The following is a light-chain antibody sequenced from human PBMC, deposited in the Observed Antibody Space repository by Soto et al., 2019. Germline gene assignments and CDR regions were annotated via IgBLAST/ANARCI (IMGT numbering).Light chain of an antibody. CDR2: KAS. CDR1: HTISSW. V-gene: IGKV1-5*03. Sequence: DIQMTQSPSTLSGSVGDRVTITCRASHTISSWLAWYQQKPGKAPKLLIYKASTLKSGVPSRFSGSGSGTEFTLTISSLQPDDFAHYYCQQSYSYSRTFGQGTKVDIK. J-gene: IGKJ1*01. CDR3: QQSYSYSRT.